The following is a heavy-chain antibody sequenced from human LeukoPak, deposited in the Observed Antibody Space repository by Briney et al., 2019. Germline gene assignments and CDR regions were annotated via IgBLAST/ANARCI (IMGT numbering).Heavy chain of an antibody. CDR2: ISSSSSYI. Sequence: PGGSLRLSCAASGFTFSSYSMTWVRQAPGKGLEWVSSISSSSSYIYYADSVKGRFTISRDNAKNSLYLQMNSLRAEDTAVYYCAREGYSSSWYSSDDAFDIWGQGTMVTVSS. V-gene: IGHV3-21*01. CDR3: AREGYSSSWYSSDDAFDI. D-gene: IGHD6-13*01. CDR1: GFTFSSYS. J-gene: IGHJ3*02.